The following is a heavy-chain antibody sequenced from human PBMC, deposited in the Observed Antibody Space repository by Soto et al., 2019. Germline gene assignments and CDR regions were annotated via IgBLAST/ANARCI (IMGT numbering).Heavy chain of an antibody. CDR2: ISWNSGSI. J-gene: IGHJ4*02. CDR1: GFTFDDYA. CDR3: AKAGGYQLLPYFDY. Sequence: DVQLVESGGGLVQPGRSLRLSCAASGFTFDDYAMHWVRQAPGKGLEWVSGISWNSGSIGYADSVKGRFTISRDNAKNSLYLQMNSLRAEDTALYYCAKAGGYQLLPYFDYWGQGTLVTVSS. D-gene: IGHD2-2*01. V-gene: IGHV3-9*01.